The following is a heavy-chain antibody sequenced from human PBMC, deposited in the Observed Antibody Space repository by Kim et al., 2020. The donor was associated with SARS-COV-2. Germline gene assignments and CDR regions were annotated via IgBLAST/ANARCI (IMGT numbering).Heavy chain of an antibody. CDR1: GGSISSSSYY. CDR2: IYYSGST. J-gene: IGHJ4*02. D-gene: IGHD4-4*01. Sequence: SETLSLTCTVSGGSISSSSYYWGWIRQPPGKGLEWIGSIYYSGSTYYNPSLKSRVTISVDTSKNQFSLKLSSVTAADTAVYYCASNVPSTTVTTWASVGDWGQGTLVTVSS. V-gene: IGHV4-39*01. CDR3: ASNVPSTTVTTWASVGD.